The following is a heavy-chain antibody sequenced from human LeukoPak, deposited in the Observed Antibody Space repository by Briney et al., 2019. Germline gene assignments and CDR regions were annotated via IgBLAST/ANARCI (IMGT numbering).Heavy chain of an antibody. D-gene: IGHD4-11*01. CDR2: IYDSGST. CDR3: ARDVGKDTITTEIAY. J-gene: IGHJ4*02. V-gene: IGHV4-39*02. Sequence: SETLSLTCTVSGGSIRSSYYYWGWIRQPPGKGLEWIGSIYDSGSTYYNPSLKSRVTISVDTSKNQFSLKLNSMTAADTALYYCARDVGKDTITTEIAYWGQGTLVTVSS. CDR1: GGSIRSSYYY.